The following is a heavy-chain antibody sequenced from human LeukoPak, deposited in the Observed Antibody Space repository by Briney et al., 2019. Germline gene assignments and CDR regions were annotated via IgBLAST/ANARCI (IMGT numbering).Heavy chain of an antibody. D-gene: IGHD1-7*01. J-gene: IGHJ4*02. V-gene: IGHV3-30-3*01. CDR2: ITPDGGGS. CDR1: GFTFTAYS. Sequence: PGGSLRLSCAASGFTFTAYSMHWVRQAPGKGLEWVAVITPDGGGSYYAESAKGRFTISRDNSGNTVYLQMNSRRADDTAVYYCARDNSWNYDYWGQGTLVTVSS. CDR3: ARDNSWNYDY.